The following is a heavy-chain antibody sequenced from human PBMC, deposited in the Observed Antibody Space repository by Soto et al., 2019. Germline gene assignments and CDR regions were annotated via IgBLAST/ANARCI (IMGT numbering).Heavy chain of an antibody. D-gene: IGHD2-15*01. J-gene: IGHJ4*02. CDR3: ARDRSGGSCLDY. Sequence: GGSLRLSCAASGFTFSSYAMHWVRQAPGKGLEWVAVISYDGSNKYYADSVKGRFTISRDNSKNTLYLQMNSLRAEDTAVYYRARDRSGGSCLDYWGQGTLVTVSS. CDR2: ISYDGSNK. CDR1: GFTFSSYA. V-gene: IGHV3-30-3*01.